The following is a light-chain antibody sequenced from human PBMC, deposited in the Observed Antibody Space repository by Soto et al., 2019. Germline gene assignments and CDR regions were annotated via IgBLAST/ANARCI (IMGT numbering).Light chain of an antibody. CDR1: QSVSSNY. CDR2: DAS. CDR3: QQYGSSAWT. J-gene: IGKJ1*01. V-gene: IGKV3-20*01. Sequence: EIVLTQSPGTLSLSPGERATLSCRPSQSVSSNYLAWYQQKPGQAPRLLIYDASSRATGIPDRFSGGGSGTDFTLTISRLEPEDFAVYYCQQYGSSAWTFGQGTKVEIK.